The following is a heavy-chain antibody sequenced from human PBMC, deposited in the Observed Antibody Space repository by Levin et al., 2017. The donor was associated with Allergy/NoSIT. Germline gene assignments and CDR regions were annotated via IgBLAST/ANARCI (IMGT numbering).Heavy chain of an antibody. CDR2: ISYDGSNK. V-gene: IGHV3-30*04. CDR1: GFTFSSYA. Sequence: GESLKISCAASGFTFSSYAMHWVRQAPGKGLEWVAVISYDGSNKYYADSVKGRFTISRDNSKNTLYLQMNSLRAEDTAVYYCASRDYDILTGPGYVGWGQGTMVTVSS. D-gene: IGHD3-9*01. CDR3: ASRDYDILTGPGYVG. J-gene: IGHJ3*01.